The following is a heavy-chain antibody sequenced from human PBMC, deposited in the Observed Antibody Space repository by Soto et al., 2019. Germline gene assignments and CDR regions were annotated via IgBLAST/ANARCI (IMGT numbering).Heavy chain of an antibody. CDR1: GFTFSSSE. D-gene: IGHD5-18*01. J-gene: IGHJ4*02. V-gene: IGHV3-48*03. Sequence: GGSLRLSCAASGFTFSSSEMHWVRQAPGKGLEWISYITSSGSTIYYADSVKGRFTISRDNAKNSLYLQMNSLRAEDMAVYYCASSTVMGNWGQGTLVTVSS. CDR2: ITSSGSTI. CDR3: ASSTVMGN.